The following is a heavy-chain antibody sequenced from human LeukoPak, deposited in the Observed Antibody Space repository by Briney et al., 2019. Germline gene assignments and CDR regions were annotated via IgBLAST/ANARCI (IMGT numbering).Heavy chain of an antibody. J-gene: IGHJ4*02. Sequence: SETLSLTCTVSGGSISSYDWSWIRQPPGKGLEWIGYFYYTGSTKYNPSLKSRVTISVDTSKNQISLDLNSVTAADTAVYYCARHSRGYGSFDYWGQGTLVTVSS. CDR2: FYYTGST. CDR3: ARHSRGYGSFDY. D-gene: IGHD5-12*01. CDR1: GGSISSYD. V-gene: IGHV4-59*08.